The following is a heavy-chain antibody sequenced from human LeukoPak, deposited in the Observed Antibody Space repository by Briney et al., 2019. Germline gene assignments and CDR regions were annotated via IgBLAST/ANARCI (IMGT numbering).Heavy chain of an antibody. Sequence: GGSLRLSCVASGFTFSNFGMHWVRQAPGKGLEWVAVIWYDGSNKYYADSVKGRFATSRDDSKNTLYLQMNSLRVEDTAVYYCARDRSVLWFDPWGQGTLVTVSS. CDR2: IWYDGSNK. CDR3: ARDRSVLWFDP. J-gene: IGHJ5*02. D-gene: IGHD3-10*02. CDR1: GFTFSNFG. V-gene: IGHV3-33*01.